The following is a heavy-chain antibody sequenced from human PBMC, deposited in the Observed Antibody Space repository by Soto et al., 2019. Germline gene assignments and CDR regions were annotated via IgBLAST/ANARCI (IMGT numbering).Heavy chain of an antibody. Sequence: QVQLVESGGGVVQPGRSLRLSCAASGFTFSSYGMHWVRQAPGKGLEGVAVISYDGSNKYYADSVKGRFTISRDNSKNTLYLQMNSLRAEDTAVYYCAKDLNGLTGGYWGQGTLVTVSS. CDR2: ISYDGSNK. D-gene: IGHD3-9*01. CDR1: GFTFSSYG. V-gene: IGHV3-30*18. CDR3: AKDLNGLTGGY. J-gene: IGHJ4*02.